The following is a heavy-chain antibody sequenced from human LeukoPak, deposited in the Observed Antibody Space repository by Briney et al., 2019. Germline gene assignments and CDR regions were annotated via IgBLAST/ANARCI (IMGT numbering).Heavy chain of an antibody. CDR3: ARDLRSGRANWLDP. D-gene: IGHD3-10*01. CDR1: GYSISSGYY. CDR2: MYYNGNT. J-gene: IGHJ5*02. V-gene: IGHV4-38-2*02. Sequence: SETLSLTCTVSGYSISSGYYWGWIRQPPGKGLEWIASMYYNGNTYYNPSLKYRVTTSIDTSKNQFSLNLTSVTAADTAVYYCARDLRSGRANWLDPWGQGTLVTVSS.